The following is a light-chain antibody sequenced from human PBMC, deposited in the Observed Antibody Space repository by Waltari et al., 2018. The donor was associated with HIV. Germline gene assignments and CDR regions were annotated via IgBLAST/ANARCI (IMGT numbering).Light chain of an antibody. J-gene: IGLJ3*02. Sequence: SNVLTQPPSVSVAPGKTARITCGGNNIESNSVHWYQQKPGQAPLLVLSYESDRPSGIPERFSGSNSGNTATLTISRVEVGDEADYYCQVWDSSSDHWVFGGGTKLTVL. CDR2: YES. CDR1: NIESNS. CDR3: QVWDSSSDHWV. V-gene: IGLV3-21*04.